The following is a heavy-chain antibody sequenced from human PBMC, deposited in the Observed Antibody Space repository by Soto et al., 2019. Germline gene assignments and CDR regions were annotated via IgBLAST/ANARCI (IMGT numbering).Heavy chain of an antibody. V-gene: IGHV3-74*01. J-gene: IGHJ4*02. Sequence: GGSLRLSCAASGFTFSSYWMHWVRQAPGKGLVWVSRINSDGSSTSYADSVKGRFTITKGTSRNQVVLTMTNMDPLDTATYYCAHRRPYSNSPEYFFDYWGQGTLVTVSS. CDR2: INSDGSST. CDR3: AHRRPYSNSPEYFFDY. D-gene: IGHD6-6*01. CDR1: GFTFSSYW.